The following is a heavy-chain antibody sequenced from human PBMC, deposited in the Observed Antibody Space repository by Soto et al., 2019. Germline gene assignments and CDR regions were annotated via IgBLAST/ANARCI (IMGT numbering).Heavy chain of an antibody. D-gene: IGHD2-2*01. V-gene: IGHV1-2*04. CDR2: INPNSGGT. CDR3: ARGYTDIVVVPAAHRRDWFDP. J-gene: IGHJ5*02. CDR1: GYTFTGYY. Sequence: QVQLVQSGAEVKKPGASVKVSCKASGYTFTGYYMHWVRQAPGQGLEWMGWINPNSGGTNYAQKFQGWVTMTRDTSISTAYMELSRLRSDDTAVYYCARGYTDIVVVPAAHRRDWFDPWGQGTLVTVSS.